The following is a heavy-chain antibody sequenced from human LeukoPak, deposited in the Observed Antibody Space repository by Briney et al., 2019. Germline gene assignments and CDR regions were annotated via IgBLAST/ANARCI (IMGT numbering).Heavy chain of an antibody. Sequence: PGGSLRLSCAASGFTFSSYEMNWVRQAPGKGLEWVSYISSSGSTIYYADSVKGRFTISRDNAKNSLYLQMNSPRAEDTAVYYCARQDPENWFDPWGQGTLVTVSS. CDR1: GFTFSSYE. CDR2: ISSSGSTI. V-gene: IGHV3-48*03. D-gene: IGHD1-14*01. CDR3: ARQDPENWFDP. J-gene: IGHJ5*02.